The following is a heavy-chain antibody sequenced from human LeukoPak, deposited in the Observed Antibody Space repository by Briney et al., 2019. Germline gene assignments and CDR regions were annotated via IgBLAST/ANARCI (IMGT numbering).Heavy chain of an antibody. V-gene: IGHV1-18*01. CDR3: ARVPHKFGRYFVLHDDH. D-gene: IGHD3-9*01. Sequence: ASVKVSCKASGYTFTSYGISWVRQAPGQGLEWMGWISAYNGNINYAQKLQGRVTMTTDTSTSTAYMELRSLRSDDTAVYYCARVPHKFGRYFVLHDDHWGQGTLVTVSS. J-gene: IGHJ4*02. CDR2: ISAYNGNI. CDR1: GYTFTSYG.